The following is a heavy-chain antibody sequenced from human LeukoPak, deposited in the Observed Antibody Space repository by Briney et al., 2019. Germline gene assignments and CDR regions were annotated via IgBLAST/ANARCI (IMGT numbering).Heavy chain of an antibody. CDR2: ISGSGSTM. D-gene: IGHD3-22*01. Sequence: PGGSLRLSCAASGFTFSDYCMSWIRQAPGKGLEWVSFISGSGSTMYYADSVKGRFTISRDNAKNSLYLQMNSLRAEDTAVYYCATRGPDSSGFDRSDCWGEGTLATAS. V-gene: IGHV3-11*01. CDR3: ATRGPDSSGFDRSDC. J-gene: IGHJ4*02. CDR1: GFTFSDYC.